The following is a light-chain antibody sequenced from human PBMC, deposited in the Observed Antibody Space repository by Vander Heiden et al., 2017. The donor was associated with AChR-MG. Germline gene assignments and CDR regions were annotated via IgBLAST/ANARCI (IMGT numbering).Light chain of an antibody. CDR2: KDT. V-gene: IGLV3-27*01. CDR3: YSVAGNARWV. CDR1: VLANKY. J-gene: IGLJ3*02. Sequence: SYELTQPSSVSVSPGQTAKITCSGDVLANKYVRWVQQRPGQAPLLVIYKDTERPSGIPDRFSGSASGTTVTLTISGAQVDDEADYYCYSVAGNARWVFGGGTKLTVL.